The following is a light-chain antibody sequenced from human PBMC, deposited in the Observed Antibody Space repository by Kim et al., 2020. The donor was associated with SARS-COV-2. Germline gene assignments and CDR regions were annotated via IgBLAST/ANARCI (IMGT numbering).Light chain of an antibody. Sequence: DIQMTQSPSSLSASVGYRVMVTCRASQTIDEHLNWYQQRPGEAPKHLIYGASNLQHGVPSRFSGSGSGTYFTLTIGSLQPEELATYFCQQSYQSPYTFGRGTKREIK. CDR1: QTIDEH. V-gene: IGKV1-39*01. CDR3: QQSYQSPYT. J-gene: IGKJ2*01. CDR2: GAS.